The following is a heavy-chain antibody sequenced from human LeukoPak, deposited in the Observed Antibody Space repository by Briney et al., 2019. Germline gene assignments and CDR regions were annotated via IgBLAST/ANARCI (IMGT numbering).Heavy chain of an antibody. D-gene: IGHD3-10*01. Sequence: PGGSLRLSCAASGFTFSSYSMNWVRQAPGKGLEWVSSISSSSSYIYYADSVKGRFTISRDNAKNSLYLQMNSLRAEDTAVYYCARDQGWFGENWFDPWGQGTLVTVSP. V-gene: IGHV3-21*01. CDR2: ISSSSSYI. CDR1: GFTFSSYS. J-gene: IGHJ5*02. CDR3: ARDQGWFGENWFDP.